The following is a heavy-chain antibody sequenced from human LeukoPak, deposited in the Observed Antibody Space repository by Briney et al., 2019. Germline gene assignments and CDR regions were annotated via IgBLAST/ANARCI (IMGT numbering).Heavy chain of an antibody. V-gene: IGHV4-4*02. CDR2: IYHSGSS. CDR1: GGSISTGNW. J-gene: IGHJ5*02. Sequence: SETLSLTCAVSGGSISTGNWWSWVRQSPDKGLEWIGEIYHSGSSNYNPSLKSRVTMSIDNSKHHFSLSLTSVTVADTAIYYCARGQGATVPQVGKNWFDPWGQGTRVTVSS. D-gene: IGHD1-26*01. CDR3: ARGQGATVPQVGKNWFDP.